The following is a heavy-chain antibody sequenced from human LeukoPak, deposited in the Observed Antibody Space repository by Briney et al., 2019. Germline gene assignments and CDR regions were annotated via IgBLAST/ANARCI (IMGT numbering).Heavy chain of an antibody. CDR3: AREGVGEGYCSGGSCPYYYYYGMDV. CDR2: INTNTGNP. Sequence: ASVKVSCKASGYTFTSYAMNWVRQAPGQGLGWMGWINTNTGNPTYAQGFTGRFVFSLDTSVSTAYLQISSLKAEDTAVYYCAREGVGEGYCSGGSCPYYYYYGMDVWGQGTTVTVSS. D-gene: IGHD2-15*01. J-gene: IGHJ6*02. V-gene: IGHV7-4-1*02. CDR1: GYTFTSYA.